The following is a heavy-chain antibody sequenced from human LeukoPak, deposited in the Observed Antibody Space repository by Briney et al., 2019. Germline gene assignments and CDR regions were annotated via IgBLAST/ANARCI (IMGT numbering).Heavy chain of an antibody. D-gene: IGHD3-16*01. CDR2: ISDSGGST. J-gene: IGHJ4*02. CDR1: GFPFSSYA. CDR3: AKRSSLNYFDS. Sequence: SGGSLRLSCSASGFPFSSYAMHWVRQAPGKGLEYVSAISDSGGSTYYADSVKGRFTISRDNSKNTLYLQMSSLRAEDTAVYYCAKRSSLNYFDSWGQGTLVTVSS. V-gene: IGHV3-64*04.